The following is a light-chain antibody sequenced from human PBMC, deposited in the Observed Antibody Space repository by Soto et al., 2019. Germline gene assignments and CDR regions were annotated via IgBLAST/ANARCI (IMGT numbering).Light chain of an antibody. CDR3: QSYDSSLSIYV. CDR1: SSNIGAGYD. V-gene: IGLV1-40*01. J-gene: IGLJ1*01. Sequence: QSVLTQPPSVSGAPGQRVTISCTGSSSNIGAGYDVHWYQQLPGTAPKLLIYGNSNRPSVVPDRFAASKSGTSASLALTGLEADDEADYYCQSYDSSLSIYVFGTGTKVTVL. CDR2: GNS.